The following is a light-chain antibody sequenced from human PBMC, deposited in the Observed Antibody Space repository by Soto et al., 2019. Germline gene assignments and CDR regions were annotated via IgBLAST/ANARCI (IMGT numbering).Light chain of an antibody. CDR2: GAS. CDR1: QSVSNNY. J-gene: IGKJ5*01. V-gene: IGKV3-20*01. Sequence: EIVLTQSPGTLSLSPGERATLSCRASQSVSNNYLAWYQQKPGQAPRLLIYGASNRATGIPDRFSGSGSGTDFTLTISRLEPEDFAVYYCQQYNKWPITFGQGTRLEIK. CDR3: QQYNKWPIT.